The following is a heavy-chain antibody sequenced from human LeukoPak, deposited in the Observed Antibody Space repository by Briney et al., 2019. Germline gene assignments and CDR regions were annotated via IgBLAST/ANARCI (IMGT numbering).Heavy chain of an antibody. V-gene: IGHV3-23*01. CDR1: GFTFRSFA. J-gene: IGHJ4*02. D-gene: IGHD4-17*01. CDR2: LSGAGLMT. CDR3: AKDRFGDYEYYFDY. Sequence: GGSLRLSCAASGFTFRSFAMTWVRQAPGKRLEWVSSLSGAGLMTYYADSVRGRFTISRDNSKNTLYLQMNSLTGEDTAIYYCAKDRFGDYEYYFDYWGQGTLVTVSS.